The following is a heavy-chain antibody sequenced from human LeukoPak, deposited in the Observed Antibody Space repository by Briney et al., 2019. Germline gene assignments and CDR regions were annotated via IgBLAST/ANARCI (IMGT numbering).Heavy chain of an antibody. V-gene: IGHV4-59*01. CDR3: ARLPDYDFWSGNWFDP. Sequence: SETLSLTCTVSGGSISSYYWSWIRQPPGKGLEWIGYIYYSGSTNYNPSLKSRVTISVDTSKNQFSLKLSSVTAADTAMYYCARLPDYDFWSGNWFDPWGQGTLVTVSS. D-gene: IGHD3-3*01. J-gene: IGHJ5*02. CDR2: IYYSGST. CDR1: GGSISSYY.